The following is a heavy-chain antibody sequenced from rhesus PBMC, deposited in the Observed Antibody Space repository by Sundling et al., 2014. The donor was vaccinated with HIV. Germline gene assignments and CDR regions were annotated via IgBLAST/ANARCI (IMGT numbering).Heavy chain of an antibody. D-gene: IGHD3-9*01. Sequence: QVQLQESGPGLLKPSETLSLTCVVSGGSISGGFGWGWIRQAPGKGLEWIGNIYSGSGNTYYNPSLKSRVTISRDTSQNQFSLKLSSVTAADTAVYYCAVIPKYYEDDFGLPYFSHLDYWGQGVLVTVSS. CDR3: AVIPKYYEDDFGLPYFSHLDY. V-gene: IGHV4-76*01. CDR1: GGSISGGFG. J-gene: IGHJ4*01. CDR2: IYSGSGNT.